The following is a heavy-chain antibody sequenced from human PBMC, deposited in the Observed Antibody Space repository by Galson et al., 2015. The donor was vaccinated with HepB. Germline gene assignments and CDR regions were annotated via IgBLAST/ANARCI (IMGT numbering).Heavy chain of an antibody. D-gene: IGHD4-17*01. V-gene: IGHV1-46*01. CDR1: GYTFTSYY. CDR2: INPSGGST. Sequence: SVKVSCKASGYTFTSYYMHWVRQAPGQGLEWMGIINPSGGSTSYAQKFQGRVTMTRDTSTSTVYMELSSLRSEDTAVYYCAREGTRLESDVGDYEDYYYGMDVWGQGTTVTVSS. J-gene: IGHJ6*02. CDR3: AREGTRLESDVGDYEDYYYGMDV.